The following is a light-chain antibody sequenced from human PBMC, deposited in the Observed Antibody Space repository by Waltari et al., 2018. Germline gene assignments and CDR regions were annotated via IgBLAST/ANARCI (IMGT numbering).Light chain of an antibody. V-gene: IGLV3-21*01. CDR1: RIGGKR. J-gene: IGLJ3*02. Sequence: SYVLNQPPSVSVAPGETATLLCGGNRIGGKRVHWYQQKSGRAPVVVISEDSDRPSGTPERISGTNSGNTATLTISRVEVGDEADYFCQIWDSSGEQWVFGGGTRLTV. CDR3: QIWDSSGEQWV. CDR2: EDS.